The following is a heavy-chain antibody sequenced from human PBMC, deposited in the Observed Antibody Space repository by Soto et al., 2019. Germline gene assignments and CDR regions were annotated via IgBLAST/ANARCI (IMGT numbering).Heavy chain of an antibody. CDR3: ATVQYGEYAPTFDY. CDR1: GYTLTELS. V-gene: IGHV1-24*01. CDR2: FDPEDGET. D-gene: IGHD4-17*01. J-gene: IGHJ4*02. Sequence: GASVKVSCKVSGYTLTELSMHWVRQAPGKGLEWMGGFDPEDGETIYAQKFQGRVTMTEDTSTDTAYMELSSLRSEDTAVYYCATVQYGEYAPTFDYWGQGTLVTVSS.